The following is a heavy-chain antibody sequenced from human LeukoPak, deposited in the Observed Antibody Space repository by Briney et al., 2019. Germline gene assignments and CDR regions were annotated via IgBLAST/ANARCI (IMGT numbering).Heavy chain of an antibody. CDR1: GGSFSGYY. J-gene: IGHJ3*02. D-gene: IGHD2-21*02. Sequence: PSETLSLTCAVYGGSFSGYYWSWIRQPPGKGLEWIGEINHSGSTNYNPSLKSRVTISVDTSKNQFSLKLKSVTAADTAVYYCARLRPLLSYAFDIWGQGTKVTVSS. CDR2: INHSGST. V-gene: IGHV4-34*01. CDR3: ARLRPLLSYAFDI.